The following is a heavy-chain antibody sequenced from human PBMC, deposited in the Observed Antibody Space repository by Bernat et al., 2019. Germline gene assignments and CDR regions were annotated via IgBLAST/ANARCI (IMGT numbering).Heavy chain of an antibody. Sequence: QVQLVESGGGVVQPGRSLRLSCAASGFTFSSYGMHWVRQAPGKGLEWVAVISYDGSNKYYAESVKGRFTITRDNSKNTVHLQMNSLRAEDTAVYYCAKVGPPYSSGYTDAFDIWGQGTMVTVSS. CDR3: AKVGPPYSSGYTDAFDI. CDR1: GFTFSSYG. CDR2: ISYDGSNK. D-gene: IGHD3-22*01. V-gene: IGHV3-30*18. J-gene: IGHJ3*02.